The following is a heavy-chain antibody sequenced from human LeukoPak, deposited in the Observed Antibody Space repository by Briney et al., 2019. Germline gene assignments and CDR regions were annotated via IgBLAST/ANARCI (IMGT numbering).Heavy chain of an antibody. V-gene: IGHV3-30*03. CDR3: ARDFIAAAGGSAFDI. CDR2: ISYDGINK. Sequence: PGRSLRLSCAASGFTFSSYGMQWVRQAPGKGLEGVAVISYDGINKYYADSVKGRFTISRDSSKNTLYLQMNSLRAEDTAVYYCARDFIAAAGGSAFDIWGQGTMVTVSS. D-gene: IGHD6-13*01. CDR1: GFTFSSYG. J-gene: IGHJ3*02.